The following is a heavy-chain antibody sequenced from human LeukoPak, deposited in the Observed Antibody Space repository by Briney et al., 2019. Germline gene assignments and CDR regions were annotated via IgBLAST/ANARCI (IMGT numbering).Heavy chain of an antibody. CDR3: TRYYYDGSGYYYLFDY. Sequence: GGSLRLSCAASGFTFSGSAMHWVRQASGKGLEWVGRIRSKTNSYATAYAASVKGRFTISRDDSKNTAYLQINSLKTEDTAVYYCTRYYYDGSGYYYLFDYWGQGTLVTVSS. CDR1: GFTFSGSA. CDR2: IRSKTNSYAT. D-gene: IGHD3-22*01. V-gene: IGHV3-73*01. J-gene: IGHJ4*02.